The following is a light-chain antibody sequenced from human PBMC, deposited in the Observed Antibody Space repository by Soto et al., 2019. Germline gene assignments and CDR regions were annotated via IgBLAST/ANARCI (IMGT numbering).Light chain of an antibody. CDR1: QSISNY. CDR3: QQSYSTPLT. CDR2: AAS. J-gene: IGKJ4*01. V-gene: IGKV1-39*01. Sequence: DIQMTQSPSSLSASVGDRVTITCRASQSISNYLNWYQRKPGKAPEFLIYAASSLQSGVPSRFSGSGSGTDFTLPISSLQPEDFATYYCQQSYSTPLTFGGGTKVEMK.